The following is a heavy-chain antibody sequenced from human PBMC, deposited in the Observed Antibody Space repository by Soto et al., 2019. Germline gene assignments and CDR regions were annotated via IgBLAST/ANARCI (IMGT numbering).Heavy chain of an antibody. Sequence: SETLSLTCSVFGDSIGRHYWSWIRQPAGKGLEYIGRIYNSGLINYNPSLESRVSMSVDPSKNQISLKLTSATAADTAIYYCARGPLCGEECYFAFWGQGXLVTVYS. CDR3: ARGPLCGEECYFAF. D-gene: IGHD2-21*01. J-gene: IGHJ4*03. V-gene: IGHV4-4*07. CDR2: IYNSGLI. CDR1: GDSIGRHY.